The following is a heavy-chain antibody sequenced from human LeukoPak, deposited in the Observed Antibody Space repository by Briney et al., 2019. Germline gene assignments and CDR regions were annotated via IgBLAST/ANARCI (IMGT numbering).Heavy chain of an antibody. CDR2: ISGSGGST. J-gene: IGHJ4*02. CDR1: GFTFSSYA. Sequence: PGGSLRLPCAASGFTFSSYAMSWVRQAPGKGLEWVSAISGSGGSTYYADSVKGRFTISRDNSKNTLFLQMNSLRAEDTAVYYCAKSRGSYWVPEFDYWGQGTLVTVSS. D-gene: IGHD1-26*01. V-gene: IGHV3-23*01. CDR3: AKSRGSYWVPEFDY.